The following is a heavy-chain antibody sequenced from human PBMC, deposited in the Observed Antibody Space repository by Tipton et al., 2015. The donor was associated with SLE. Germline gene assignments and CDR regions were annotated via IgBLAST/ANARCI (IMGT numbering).Heavy chain of an antibody. D-gene: IGHD3-3*01. V-gene: IGHV3-64D*09. J-gene: IGHJ6*02. CDR2: ISSDGGST. CDR1: GFTFSAYA. CDR3: VKDRGSHFWSRGGLDV. Sequence: GSLRLSCSASGFTFSAYAMHWVRQAPGKGLEYVSAISSDGGSTKYADSVKGRFTISRDNSKNTLYLQMSSLRAEDTAVYYCVKDRGSHFWSRGGLDVWGQGTTVTVSS.